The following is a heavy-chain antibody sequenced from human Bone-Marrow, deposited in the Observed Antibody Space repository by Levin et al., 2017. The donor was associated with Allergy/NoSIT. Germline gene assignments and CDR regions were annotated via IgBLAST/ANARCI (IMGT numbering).Heavy chain of an antibody. V-gene: IGHV3-23*01. CDR3: AKDSGAVEDIVVVPAAMLAY. CDR2: ISGSGGST. Sequence: GESLKISCAASGFTFSSYAMSWVRQAPGKGLEWVSAISGSGGSTYYADSVKGRFTISRDNSKNTLYLQMNSLRAEDTAVYYCAKDSGAVEDIVVVPAAMLAYWGQGTLVTVSS. J-gene: IGHJ4*02. D-gene: IGHD2-2*01. CDR1: GFTFSSYA.